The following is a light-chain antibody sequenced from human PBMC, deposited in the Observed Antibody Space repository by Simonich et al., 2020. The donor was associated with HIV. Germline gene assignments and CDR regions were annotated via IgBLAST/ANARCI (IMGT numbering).Light chain of an antibody. CDR1: QSVSSS. CDR2: GAS. Sequence: DIVMTQSPATLSVSPGEGVTLSCRASQSVSSSLSWYQQKPGQAPRLLIYGASTRATGIPARFSGSGSGTEFTLTISSMQSEDFAVYYCQQYNNWPFTFGPGTKVDIK. J-gene: IGKJ3*01. CDR3: QQYNNWPFT. V-gene: IGKV3-15*01.